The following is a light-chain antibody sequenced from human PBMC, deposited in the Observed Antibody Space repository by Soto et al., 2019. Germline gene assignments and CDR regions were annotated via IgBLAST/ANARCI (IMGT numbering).Light chain of an antibody. J-gene: IGKJ4*01. Sequence: DIQMTQSPSSLSASVGDRVTITCRASQSISNYLNWYQQKPGRAPKLLIYAASSLQSGVPSRFSGSGSGTDFTLTISSQPQEDFATYYCQHYYSIPHTFGGGTKVEIK. CDR2: AAS. V-gene: IGKV1-39*01. CDR1: QSISNY. CDR3: QHYYSIPHT.